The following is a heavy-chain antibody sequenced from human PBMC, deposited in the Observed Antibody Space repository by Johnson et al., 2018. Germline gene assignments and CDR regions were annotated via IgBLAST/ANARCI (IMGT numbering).Heavy chain of an antibody. CDR3: ARELVGETAYYGMDV. Sequence: QVQLVQSGAEVKKPGASXKVSCKASGYTFSNYDINWVRQAPGQGLEWMGWISGYNGNTKSAQKVQGRVTMTTDTSTSTAYMEMRSLRSDDTAMYYCARELVGETAYYGMDVWGQGTTVTVSS. CDR2: ISGYNGNT. J-gene: IGHJ6*02. V-gene: IGHV1-18*01. CDR1: GYTFSNYD. D-gene: IGHD1-26*01.